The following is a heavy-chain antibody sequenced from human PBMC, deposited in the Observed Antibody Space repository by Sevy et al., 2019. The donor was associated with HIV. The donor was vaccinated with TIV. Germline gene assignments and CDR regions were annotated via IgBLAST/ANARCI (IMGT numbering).Heavy chain of an antibody. Sequence: GGSVRLSCAASGFTFSSYAMHWVRQAPGKGLEWVAVISYDGSNKYYADSVKGRFTISRDNSKNTLYLQMNSLRAEDTAVYYCARGAVVGATTDAFDIWGQGTMVTVSS. CDR1: GFTFSSYA. CDR3: ARGAVVGATTDAFDI. CDR2: ISYDGSNK. J-gene: IGHJ3*02. V-gene: IGHV3-30-3*01. D-gene: IGHD1-26*01.